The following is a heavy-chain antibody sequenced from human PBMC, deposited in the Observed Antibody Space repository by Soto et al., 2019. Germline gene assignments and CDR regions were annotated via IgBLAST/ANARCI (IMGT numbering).Heavy chain of an antibody. CDR2: IIPILGIA. J-gene: IGHJ4*02. CDR3: ARGHYCSGGSCYSGSYYFDY. CDR1: GGTFSSYT. Sequence: QVQLVQSGAEVKKPGSSVKVSCKASGGTFSSYTISWVRQAPGQGLEWMGRIIPILGIANYARKFQGRVTITADKSTSTAYMELSSLRSEDTAVYYCARGHYCSGGSCYSGSYYFDYWGQGTLVTVSS. D-gene: IGHD2-15*01. V-gene: IGHV1-69*02.